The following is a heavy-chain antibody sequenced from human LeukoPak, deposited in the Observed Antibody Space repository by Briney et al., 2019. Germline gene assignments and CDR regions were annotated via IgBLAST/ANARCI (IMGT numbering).Heavy chain of an antibody. D-gene: IGHD7-27*01. J-gene: IGHJ6*02. CDR3: ARDLDLTGLRGGDYYYYYGMDV. V-gene: IGHV1-46*01. CDR2: INPSGGST. Sequence: ASVKVSCKASGYTFTSYYMHWVRQAPGQGLEWMGIINPSGGSTSYAQKFQGRVTMTRDTSTSTVYMELSSLRSGDTAVYYCARDLDLTGLRGGDYYYYYGMDVWGQGTTVTVSS. CDR1: GYTFTSYY.